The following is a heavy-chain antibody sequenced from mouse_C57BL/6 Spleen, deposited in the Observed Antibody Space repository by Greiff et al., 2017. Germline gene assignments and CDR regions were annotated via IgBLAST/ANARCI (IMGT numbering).Heavy chain of an antibody. Sequence: DVMLVESGGDLVKPGGSLKLSCAASGFTFSSYGMSWVRQTPDKRLEWVATISSGGSYTYYPDSVKGRFTISRDNAKNTLYLQMSSLKSEDTAMYYCARHEGVLRRGYFDVWGTGTTVTVSS. CDR3: ARHEGVLRRGYFDV. CDR1: GFTFSSYG. CDR2: ISSGGSYT. J-gene: IGHJ1*03. D-gene: IGHD1-1*01. V-gene: IGHV5-6*02.